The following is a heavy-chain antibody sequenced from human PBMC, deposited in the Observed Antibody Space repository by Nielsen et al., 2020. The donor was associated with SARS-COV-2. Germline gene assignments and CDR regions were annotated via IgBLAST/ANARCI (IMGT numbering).Heavy chain of an antibody. J-gene: IGHJ4*02. D-gene: IGHD4-17*01. CDR1: GGSVSSGSYH. CDR3: ARDYYGDYFGY. CDR2: IYYSGST. Sequence: SETLSLICTVSGGSVSSGSYHWSWIRQPPGKGLEWIGYIYYSGSTNYNPSLKSRVTISVDTSKNQFSLKLSSVTAADTAVYYCARDYYGDYFGYWGQGTLVTVSS. V-gene: IGHV4-61*01.